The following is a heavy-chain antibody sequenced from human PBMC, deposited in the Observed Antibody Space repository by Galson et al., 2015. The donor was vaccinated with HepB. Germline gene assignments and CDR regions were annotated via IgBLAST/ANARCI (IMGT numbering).Heavy chain of an antibody. Sequence: SVKVSCKASGYTFTGYYMHWVRQAPGQGLEWMGWINPNSGGTNYAQKSQGRVTMTRDTSISTAYMELSRLRSDDTAVYYCASAYSGSYGGLDYWGQGTLVTVSS. CDR3: ASAYSGSYGGLDY. CDR1: GYTFTGYY. CDR2: INPNSGGT. J-gene: IGHJ4*02. D-gene: IGHD1-26*01. V-gene: IGHV1-2*02.